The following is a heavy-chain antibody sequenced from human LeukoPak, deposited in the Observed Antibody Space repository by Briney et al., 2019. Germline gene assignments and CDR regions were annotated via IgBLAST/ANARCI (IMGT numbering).Heavy chain of an antibody. J-gene: IGHJ4*02. Sequence: GGSLRLSCAVSGITLSNYGMSWVRQAPGKGLEWVAGISDSGGSTNCADSVKGRFTISRDNPKNTLYLQMNSLRAEDTAVYFCAKRGVVIRVILVGFHKEAYYFESWGQGALVTVSS. CDR3: AKRGVVIRVILVGFHKEAYYFES. CDR1: GITLSNYG. CDR2: ISDSGGST. V-gene: IGHV3-23*01. D-gene: IGHD3/OR15-3a*01.